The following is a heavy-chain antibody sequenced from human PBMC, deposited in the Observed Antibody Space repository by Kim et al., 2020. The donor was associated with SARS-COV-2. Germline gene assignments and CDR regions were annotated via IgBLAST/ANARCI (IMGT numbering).Heavy chain of an antibody. CDR3: TTVVVVATKREWYFDL. D-gene: IGHD5-12*01. CDR1: GFTFSNAW. V-gene: IGHV3-15*01. CDR2: IKSKTDGGTT. Sequence: GGSLRLSCAASGFTFSNAWMSWVRQAPGKGLEWVGRIKSKTDGGTTDYAAPVKGRFTISRDDSKNTLYLQMNSLKTEDTAVYYCTTVVVVATKREWYFDLWGRGTLVIVSS. J-gene: IGHJ2*01.